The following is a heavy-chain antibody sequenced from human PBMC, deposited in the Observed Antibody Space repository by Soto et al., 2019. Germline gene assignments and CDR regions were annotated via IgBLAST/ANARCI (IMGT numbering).Heavy chain of an antibody. CDR2: MNPNSGNT. CDR3: ARGRPYYDFWSGPTRYFDY. J-gene: IGHJ4*02. D-gene: IGHD3-3*01. CDR1: GYTFTSYD. V-gene: IGHV1-8*01. Sequence: GASVKVSCKASGYTFTSYDINWVRQATGQGLEWMGWMNPNSGNTGYAQKFQGRVTMTRNTSISTAYMELSSLRSEDTAVYYCARGRPYYDFWSGPTRYFDYWGQGTLVTVSS.